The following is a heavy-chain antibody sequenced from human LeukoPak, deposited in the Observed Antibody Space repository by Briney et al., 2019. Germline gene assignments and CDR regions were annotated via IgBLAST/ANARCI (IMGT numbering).Heavy chain of an antibody. Sequence: GGSLRLSCAASGFTFSSYAMSWVRQAPGKGLEWVSAISGSDGSTYYADSVKGRFTISSDNSKNTLYLQMNSLRAEDTAVYYCAKDLGKQWLEAFDIWGQGTMVTVSS. CDR3: AKDLGKQWLEAFDI. D-gene: IGHD6-19*01. J-gene: IGHJ3*02. V-gene: IGHV3-23*01. CDR1: GFTFSSYA. CDR2: ISGSDGST.